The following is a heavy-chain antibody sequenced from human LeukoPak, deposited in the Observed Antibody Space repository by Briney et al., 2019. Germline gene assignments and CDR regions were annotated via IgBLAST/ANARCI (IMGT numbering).Heavy chain of an antibody. CDR2: MSYTGST. Sequence: SETLSLTCTVSGGSISSSTYYWGWIRQPPGKGLEWIASMSYTGSTYYNPSLQSRVIVSLDTSKNQFSLKLSSVTAADTAVYYCARVSGYDWESFYDYWGQGTLVTVSS. CDR1: GGSISSSTYY. V-gene: IGHV4-39*07. D-gene: IGHD5-12*01. CDR3: ARVSGYDWESFYDY. J-gene: IGHJ4*02.